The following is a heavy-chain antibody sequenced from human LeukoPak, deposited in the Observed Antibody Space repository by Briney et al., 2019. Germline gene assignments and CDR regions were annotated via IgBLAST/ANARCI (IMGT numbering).Heavy chain of an antibody. CDR2: INHSGST. CDR3: ANQSDRCSSTSCYQGYGMDV. J-gene: IGHJ6*02. CDR1: GGSFSGYY. Sequence: SETLSLTCAVCGGSFSGYYWSWIRQPPGKALEWIGEINHSGSTNYNPSLKSRVTISVDTSKNQFSLKLSSVTAADTAVYYCANQSDRCSSTSCYQGYGMDVWGQGTTVTVSS. V-gene: IGHV4-34*01. D-gene: IGHD2-2*01.